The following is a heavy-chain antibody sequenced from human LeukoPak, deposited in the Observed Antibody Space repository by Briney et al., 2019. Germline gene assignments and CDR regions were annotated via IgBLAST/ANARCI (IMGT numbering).Heavy chain of an antibody. D-gene: IGHD5-12*01. J-gene: IGHJ6*03. CDR2: ISGYNGHA. Sequence: ASVKVSCKPSGYTFSLYGIDWVRQAPGEGLEWMGWISGYNGHANYAQKFQGRVTLTTDASTNTAYMELRSLRSDDTAVYYCARAWLRRKYYYYMDVWGKGTTVTVSS. V-gene: IGHV1-18*01. CDR3: ARAWLRRKYYYYMDV. CDR1: GYTFSLYG.